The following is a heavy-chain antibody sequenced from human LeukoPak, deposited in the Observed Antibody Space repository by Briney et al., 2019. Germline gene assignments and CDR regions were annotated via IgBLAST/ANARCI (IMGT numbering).Heavy chain of an antibody. J-gene: IGHJ6*04. CDR1: GYTLTSYD. CDR2: MNPNRGNT. D-gene: IGHD2-2*01. V-gene: IGHV1-8*01. CDR3: ASTDIVVVPAYYYYGMDV. Sequence: ASVKDSCKASGYTLTSYDINWLRQATGQGLEWMGWMNPNRGNTGYAQKLQGRVTITRKTYISTAYMELSSLRSEDTAVYYCASTDIVVVPAYYYYGMDVWGKGTTVTVSS.